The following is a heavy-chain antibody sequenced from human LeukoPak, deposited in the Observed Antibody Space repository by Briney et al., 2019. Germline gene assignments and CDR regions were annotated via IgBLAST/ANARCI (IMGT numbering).Heavy chain of an antibody. V-gene: IGHV4-31*03. CDR3: ARSDGDPFDY. D-gene: IGHD4-17*01. CDR1: GGSISSGGYY. J-gene: IGHJ4*02. Sequence: SETLSLTCTVSGGSISSGGYYWSWIRQHPGKGLEWIGYIYYSGSTYYNPSLKSRVTISVDTSENQFSLKLSSVTAADTAVYYCARSDGDPFDYWGQGTLVTVSS. CDR2: IYYSGST.